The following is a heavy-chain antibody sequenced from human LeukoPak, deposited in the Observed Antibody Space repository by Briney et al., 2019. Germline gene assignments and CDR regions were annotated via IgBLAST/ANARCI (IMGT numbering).Heavy chain of an antibody. CDR1: GFTFSSYS. J-gene: IGHJ4*02. V-gene: IGHV3-21*01. D-gene: IGHD2-2*01. Sequence: GGSLRLSCAASGFTFSSYSMNWVRQAPGKGLEWVSSISSSSYIYYADSVKGRFTISRDNAKNSLYLQMNSLRAEDTAVYSCARELVPAARTGMGFDYWGQGTLVTVSS. CDR3: ARELVPAARTGMGFDY. CDR2: ISSSSYI.